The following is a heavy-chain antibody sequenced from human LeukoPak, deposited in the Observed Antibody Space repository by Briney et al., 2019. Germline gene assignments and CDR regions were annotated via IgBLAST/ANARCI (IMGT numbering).Heavy chain of an antibody. CDR3: ARDRRFGNWARWFDP. J-gene: IGHJ5*02. CDR1: GFTFRDYY. Sequence: GGSLRLSCAASGFTFRDYYMSWIRQAPGRGLKWVSYISTTGSSIYYADSVKGRFTISRDNAKNSLYLQMSSLRAEDTAVYYCARDRRFGNWARWFDPWGQGTLVTVSS. D-gene: IGHD3-10*01. V-gene: IGHV3-11*01. CDR2: ISTTGSSI.